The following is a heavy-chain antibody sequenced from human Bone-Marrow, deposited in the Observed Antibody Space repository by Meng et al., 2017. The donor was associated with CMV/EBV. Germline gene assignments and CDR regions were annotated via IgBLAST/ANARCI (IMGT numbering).Heavy chain of an antibody. CDR3: ARHNGWTTNYFAY. CDR1: GASISSSSHY. CDR2: IFYLGST. V-gene: IGHV4-39*01. J-gene: IGHJ4*02. Sequence: SETLSLTCTVSGASISSSSHYWAWIRQPPGKGLEWIGNIFYLGSTYSNPSLMSRLTIFVDPSKNQLSLRLSSLTAADTAVYYCARHNGWTTNYFAYWGQGPLVTVYS. D-gene: IGHD4-17*01.